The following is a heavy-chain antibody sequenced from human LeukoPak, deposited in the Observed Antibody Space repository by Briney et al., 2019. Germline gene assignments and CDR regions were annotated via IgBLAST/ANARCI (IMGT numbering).Heavy chain of an antibody. D-gene: IGHD6-19*01. V-gene: IGHV1-46*01. J-gene: IGHJ4*02. Sequence: GASVKVSCKASGYTFTSYYMHWVRQAPGQGLEWMGIINPSGGSTSYVQKFQGRVTMTRDTSTSTVYMELSSLRSEDTAVYYCARDSGIAVALDYWGQGTLVTVSS. CDR1: GYTFTSYY. CDR2: INPSGGST. CDR3: ARDSGIAVALDY.